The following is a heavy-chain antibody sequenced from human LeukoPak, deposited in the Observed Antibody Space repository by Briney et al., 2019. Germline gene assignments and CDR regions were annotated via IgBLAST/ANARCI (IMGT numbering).Heavy chain of an antibody. D-gene: IGHD3-16*01. CDR2: ISGSGGSI. CDR1: GFTFSSYA. CDR3: AKDRPLGFGVTISYYYYGMDV. J-gene: IGHJ6*02. Sequence: GGSLRLSCAASGFTFSSYAMSTVRQAPGKGLEWVSAISGSGGSIYYADSVKGRFTISRDNSKNTLYLQMNSLRAEDTAVYYCAKDRPLGFGVTISYYYYGMDVWGQGTTVTVSS. V-gene: IGHV3-23*01.